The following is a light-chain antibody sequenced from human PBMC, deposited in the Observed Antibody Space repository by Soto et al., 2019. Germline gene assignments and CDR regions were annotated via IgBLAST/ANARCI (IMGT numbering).Light chain of an antibody. CDR3: QQRYSTWWT. CDR1: QSISSY. J-gene: IGKJ1*01. CDR2: AAS. Sequence: DIQMTQSPSSLSASVGDRVTITCRASQSISSYLNWYQQKPGKAPKLLIYAASSLQSGVPSRFSGSGSGTEFTLTISSLQPEDFATYYSQQRYSTWWTFGQGTKGEIK. V-gene: IGKV1-39*01.